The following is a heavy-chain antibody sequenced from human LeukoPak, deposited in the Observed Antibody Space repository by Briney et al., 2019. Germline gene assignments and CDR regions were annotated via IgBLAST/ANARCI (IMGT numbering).Heavy chain of an antibody. D-gene: IGHD6-6*01. V-gene: IGHV3-66*01. Sequence: GGSLRLSCAVSGFSVTNNYMSWVRQAPGRGLEWVSVVYSGGETYYAGSVKGRFTVSRDNSKNTVYLQMNSLRAEDTAVYFCARGGIAARPSDSWGQGTLVTVSS. CDR2: VYSGGET. CDR1: GFSVTNNY. J-gene: IGHJ4*02. CDR3: ARGGIAARPSDS.